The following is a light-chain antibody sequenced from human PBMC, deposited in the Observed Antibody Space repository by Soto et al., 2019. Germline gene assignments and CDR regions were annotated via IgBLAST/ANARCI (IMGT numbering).Light chain of an antibody. CDR2: AAS. V-gene: IGKV3-15*01. CDR3: QQYNNWPPGGFT. CDR1: QSVSSN. J-gene: IGKJ3*01. Sequence: EIVMTQSPGTLSVSPGERATLSCRASQSVSSNLAWYQQKPGQSPRLLIYAASTRDTSIPARVSGSGSGAEFSLTMCSLQSEDFAVYSCQQYNNWPPGGFTVGPVTKVDMK.